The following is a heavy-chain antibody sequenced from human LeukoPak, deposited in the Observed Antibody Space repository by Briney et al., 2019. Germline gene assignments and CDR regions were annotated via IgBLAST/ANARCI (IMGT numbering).Heavy chain of an antibody. CDR1: GFTFSSYA. CDR3: ARDIPAAGHMGNFDY. J-gene: IGHJ4*02. Sequence: GGSLRLSCAASGFTFSSYAMHWVRQAPGKGLEWVAVISYDGSNKYYADSVKGRFTISRDNSKNTLYLQMNSLRAEDTAVYYCARDIPAAGHMGNFDYWGQGTLVTVSS. D-gene: IGHD6-13*01. V-gene: IGHV3-30*04. CDR2: ISYDGSNK.